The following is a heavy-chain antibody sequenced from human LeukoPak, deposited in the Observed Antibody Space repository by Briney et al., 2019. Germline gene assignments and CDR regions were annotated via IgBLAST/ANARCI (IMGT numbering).Heavy chain of an antibody. CDR2: IYYSGST. Sequence: AETLSLTCAVSGVSISSYYWSWIRQPPGKGLEWMGYIYYSGSTNYNPALKSRGTISVGTTNNQCSLKLSSVTAADTAVYYCARGLDPAMAYNWFDPWGQGTLVTVSS. J-gene: IGHJ5*02. CDR3: ARGLDPAMAYNWFDP. CDR1: GVSISSYY. V-gene: IGHV4-59*01. D-gene: IGHD5-18*01.